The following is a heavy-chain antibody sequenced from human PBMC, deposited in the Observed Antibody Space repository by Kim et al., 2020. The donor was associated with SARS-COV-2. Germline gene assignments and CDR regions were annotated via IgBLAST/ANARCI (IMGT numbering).Heavy chain of an antibody. V-gene: IGHV3-74*01. CDR1: GFTFGSHW. J-gene: IGHJ1*01. Sequence: GGSLRLSCVASGFTFGSHWMHWVRQAPGKGLVWVSGINSDGSRTRYADSVKGRFTISRDNAKNTLYLQMNSLRAEDTAVYYCVREYDYASSGYQHFQEWGQGTLVSVSS. CDR3: VREYDYASSGYQHFQE. D-gene: IGHD3-22*01. CDR2: INSDGSRT.